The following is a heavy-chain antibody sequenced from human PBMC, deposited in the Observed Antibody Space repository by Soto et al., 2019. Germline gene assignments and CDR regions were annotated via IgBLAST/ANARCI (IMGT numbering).Heavy chain of an antibody. CDR3: TRGALGFDY. CDR2: IGTGGDT. D-gene: IGHD3-16*01. CDR1: GFTFSNYD. J-gene: IGHJ4*02. Sequence: VQLVESGGGLVQPGGSLRLSCAASGFTFSNYDMHWVRQVTGRGLEWVSAIGTGGDTYYAGSVKGQFTISRENAKNSLYLQMNSLRAGDTAVYYCTRGALGFDYWGQGTLVTVSS. V-gene: IGHV3-13*01.